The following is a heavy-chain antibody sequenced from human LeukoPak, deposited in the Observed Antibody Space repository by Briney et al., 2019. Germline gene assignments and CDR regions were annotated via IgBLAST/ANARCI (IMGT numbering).Heavy chain of an antibody. CDR2: ISGSGGST. D-gene: IGHD3-9*01. Sequence: GGSLRLSCAASGFTFSSYAMSWVRQAPGKGLEWVSAISGSGGSTYYADSVKGRFTISRDNAENSLFLQMNSLRAEDTAIYYCARSRDWYVDYWGQGSLVTVSS. V-gene: IGHV3-23*01. J-gene: IGHJ4*02. CDR3: ARSRDWYVDY. CDR1: GFTFSSYA.